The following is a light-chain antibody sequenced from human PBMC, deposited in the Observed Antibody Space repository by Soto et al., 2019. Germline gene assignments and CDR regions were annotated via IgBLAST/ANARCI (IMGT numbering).Light chain of an antibody. Sequence: EIVLTQPPGPLSVSPGDRVTLSCRASQTVNNNYLAWYQQKPGQAPRLLIYGASTPATGTPARFSGSGSGTDFTLTVSRLEPEDFALYYCQQYGGSAPWTFGPGTKVDMK. CDR3: QQYGGSAPWT. V-gene: IGKV3-20*01. CDR1: QTVNNNY. CDR2: GAS. J-gene: IGKJ1*01.